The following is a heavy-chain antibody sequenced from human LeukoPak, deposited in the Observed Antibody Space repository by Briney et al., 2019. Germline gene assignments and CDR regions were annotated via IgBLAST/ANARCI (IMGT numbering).Heavy chain of an antibody. CDR1: EFIFSRNW. V-gene: IGHV3-7*01. D-gene: IGHD1-1*01. Sequence: GGSLRLSCAASEFIFSRNWMSWVRQAPGKGLEWVANIKQDGSEKYYVDSVKGRFTISRDNAKNSLYLQMNSLRAEDTAVYYCARLATDDFYFDYWGQGALVSVSS. J-gene: IGHJ4*02. CDR3: ARLATDDFYFDY. CDR2: IKQDGSEK.